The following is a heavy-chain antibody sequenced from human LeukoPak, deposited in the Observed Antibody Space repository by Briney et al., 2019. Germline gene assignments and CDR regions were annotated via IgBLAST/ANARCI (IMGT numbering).Heavy chain of an antibody. Sequence: SETLSLTCTVSGGSISIYYWSCTRLPPGKGLEWIGYIHYSGSTNYNPSLESRVTMSVNSSKNQFSLKLSPSAEDTTAEYYCASRAVTGIPYYFDYWGQGTLVTVSS. V-gene: IGHV4-59*01. CDR2: IHYSGST. D-gene: IGHD2-21*02. CDR3: ASRAVTGIPYYFDY. J-gene: IGHJ4*02. CDR1: GGSISIYY.